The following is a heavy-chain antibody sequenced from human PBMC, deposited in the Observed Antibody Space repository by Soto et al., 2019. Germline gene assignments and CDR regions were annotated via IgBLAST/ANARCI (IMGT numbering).Heavy chain of an antibody. D-gene: IGHD3-10*01. CDR3: ARGIPGHYGIDV. J-gene: IGHJ3*01. CDR2: IKGDGSSI. Sequence: EVQLVESGGGLVQPGGSLRLSCEASGFTFSDYWIHWVHQVPGKGLVWVSRIKGDGSSINYADSVKGRFTISRDNAKNKLYLQMNSLRADDTAVYYCARGIPGHYGIDVWGQGTMGTGSS. CDR1: GFTFSDYW. V-gene: IGHV3-74*01.